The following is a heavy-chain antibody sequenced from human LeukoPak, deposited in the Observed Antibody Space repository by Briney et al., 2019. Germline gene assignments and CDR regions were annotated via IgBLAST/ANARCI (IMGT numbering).Heavy chain of an antibody. Sequence: PSETLSLTCTVSGGSISSSNYYWGWIRQPPGKGLEWIGSIYYSRSTYYNPSLKSRVTISVDTSKNQFSLKLSSVTAADTAVYYCARQSASDYYDSSDSFDYWGQGTLVTVSS. V-gene: IGHV4-39*01. D-gene: IGHD3-22*01. J-gene: IGHJ4*02. CDR2: IYYSRST. CDR1: GGSISSSNYY. CDR3: ARQSASDYYDSSDSFDY.